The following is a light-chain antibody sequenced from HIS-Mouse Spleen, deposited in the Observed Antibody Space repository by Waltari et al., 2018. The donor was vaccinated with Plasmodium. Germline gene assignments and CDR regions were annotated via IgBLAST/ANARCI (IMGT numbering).Light chain of an antibody. CDR1: ALPKKS. V-gene: IGLV3-10*01. J-gene: IGLJ3*02. CDR3: YSTDSSGNHRV. Sequence: SSELTQPPSVSVSPGQTARITCSGDALPKKSAYWYQQKSGQAPVLVLYEDSKRPSGIPERFSGSSSGTMATLTISGAQVEDEADYYCYSTDSSGNHRVFGGGTKLTVL. CDR2: EDS.